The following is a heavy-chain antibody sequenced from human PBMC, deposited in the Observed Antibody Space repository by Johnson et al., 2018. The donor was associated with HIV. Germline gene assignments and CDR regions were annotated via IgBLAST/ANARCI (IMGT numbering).Heavy chain of an antibody. V-gene: IGHV3-30*02. J-gene: IGHJ3*02. CDR1: GFSFSTHG. D-gene: IGHD3-10*01. CDR3: AKDRTLYGSGTFDAFDI. CDR2: MRHDGSKR. Sequence: QVQLVESGGGVVQPGGSLRLSCAASGFSFSTHGMHWVRQAPGKGLEWVALMRHDGSKRYYADSVKRRFTISRDNAKNRLYRALKSLRAEDTALYYCAKDRTLYGSGTFDAFDIWGQGTMVTVSS.